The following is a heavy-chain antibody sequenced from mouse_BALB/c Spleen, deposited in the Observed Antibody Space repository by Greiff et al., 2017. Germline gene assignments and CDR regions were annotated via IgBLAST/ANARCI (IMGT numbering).Heavy chain of an antibody. D-gene: IGHD2-3*01. V-gene: IGHV3-2*02. J-gene: IGHJ4*01. Sequence: VQLQQSGPGLVKPSQSLSLTCTVTGYSITSDYAWNWIRQFPGNKLEWMGYISYSGSTSYNPSLKSRISITRDTSKNQFFLQLNSVTTEDTATYYCAKSLYDEDAMDYWGQGTSVTVSS. CDR2: ISYSGST. CDR3: AKSLYDEDAMDY. CDR1: GYSITSDYA.